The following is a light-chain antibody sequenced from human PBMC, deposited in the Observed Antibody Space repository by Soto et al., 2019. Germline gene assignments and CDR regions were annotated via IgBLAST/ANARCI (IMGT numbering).Light chain of an antibody. V-gene: IGKV1-39*01. Sequence: IQLTQSPSSLSASVGDTVTISCRASQNIDMYLNWYQQKPGKAPRVLISGASSLQSGVPSRFSGSGSGTDFTLTINSLQPEDFASYFCQHTFNSPPWTFGQGTKVDIK. CDR2: GAS. J-gene: IGKJ1*01. CDR3: QHTFNSPPWT. CDR1: QNIDMY.